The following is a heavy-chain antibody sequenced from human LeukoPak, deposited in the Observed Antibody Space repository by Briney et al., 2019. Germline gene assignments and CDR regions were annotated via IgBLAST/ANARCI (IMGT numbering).Heavy chain of an antibody. Sequence: GASVKVSCKVSGYTLTELSMHWVRPAPGKGHEWMGGFDPEDGETIYAQKFQGRVTMTEDTSTDTAYMELSSLRSEDTAVYYCATDLSTATTYYFDYWGQGTPVTVSS. V-gene: IGHV1-24*01. CDR3: ATDLSTATTYYFDY. D-gene: IGHD5-12*01. CDR1: GYTLTELS. CDR2: FDPEDGET. J-gene: IGHJ4*02.